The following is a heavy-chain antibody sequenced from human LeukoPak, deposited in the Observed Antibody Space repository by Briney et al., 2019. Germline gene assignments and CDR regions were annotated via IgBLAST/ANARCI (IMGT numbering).Heavy chain of an antibody. Sequence: ASVKVSCKASGYTFTSYDINWVRQATGQGLEWMGWMNPNSGNTGYAQKFQGRVNMTRNTSISTAYMELSSLRSEDTAVYYCARYGSGSYYYYYGMDVWGQGTTVTVSS. D-gene: IGHD3-10*01. J-gene: IGHJ6*02. V-gene: IGHV1-8*01. CDR3: ARYGSGSYYYYYGMDV. CDR1: GYTFTSYD. CDR2: MNPNSGNT.